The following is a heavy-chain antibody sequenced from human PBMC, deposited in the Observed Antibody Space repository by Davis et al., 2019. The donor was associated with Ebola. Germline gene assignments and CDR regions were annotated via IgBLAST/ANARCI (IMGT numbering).Heavy chain of an antibody. V-gene: IGHV3-74*01. J-gene: IGHJ4*02. D-gene: IGHD3-10*01. CDR1: GFTFSAFA. CDR2: VTGDGNT. CDR3: ARGVNRACLDD. Sequence: GESLKISCAASGFTFSAFAMTWVRQAPGRGLVWVARVTGDGNTFYADSVKDRVTISRDNAKSTLYLQMSSLRAEDTAVYYCARGVNRACLDDWGQGTLVTVSS.